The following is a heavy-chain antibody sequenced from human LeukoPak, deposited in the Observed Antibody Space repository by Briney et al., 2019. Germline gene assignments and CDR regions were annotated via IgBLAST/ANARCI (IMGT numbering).Heavy chain of an antibody. CDR1: GGTFSSYA. V-gene: IGHV1-69*13. CDR2: IIPIFGTA. Sequence: GASVKVSCKASGGTFSSYAISWVRQAPGQGLEWMGGIIPIFGTANYAQKFQGRVTITADESTSTAYMELSSLRSEDTAVYYCARVGDGVDHWYFDLWGRGTLVTVSS. CDR3: ARVGDGVDHWYFDL. J-gene: IGHJ2*01. D-gene: IGHD3-10*01.